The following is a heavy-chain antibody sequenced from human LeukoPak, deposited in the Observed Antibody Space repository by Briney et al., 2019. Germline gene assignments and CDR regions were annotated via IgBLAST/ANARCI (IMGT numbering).Heavy chain of an antibody. D-gene: IGHD2-2*01. CDR1: GGSFSGYY. J-gene: IGHJ6*02. CDR2: IDHSGST. V-gene: IGHV4-34*01. CDR3: APYSDIVVVPAALYHHYYYYGMDV. Sequence: PSETLSLTCAVYGGSFSGYYWSWIRQPPGKGLEWIGEIDHSGSTNYNPSLKSRVTISVDTSKNQFSLKLSSVTAADTAVYYCAPYSDIVVVPAALYHHYYYYGMDVWGQGTTVTVSS.